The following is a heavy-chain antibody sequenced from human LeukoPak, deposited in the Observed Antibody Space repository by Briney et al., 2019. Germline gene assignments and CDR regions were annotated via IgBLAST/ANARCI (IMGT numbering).Heavy chain of an antibody. CDR3: ARGRYTAMVTGLDY. V-gene: IGHV3-30-3*01. D-gene: IGHD5-18*01. Sequence: GRSLRLSCAASGFIFSSYAMHWVRQAPGKGLEWVAVISYDGSNKYYADSVKGRFTISRDNSKNTLYLQMNSLRAEDTAVYYCARGRYTAMVTGLDYWGQGTLVTVSS. J-gene: IGHJ4*02. CDR2: ISYDGSNK. CDR1: GFIFSSYA.